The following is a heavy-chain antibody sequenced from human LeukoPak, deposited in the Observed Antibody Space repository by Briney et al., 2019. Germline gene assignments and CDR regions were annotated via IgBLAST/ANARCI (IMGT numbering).Heavy chain of an antibody. D-gene: IGHD3-22*01. CDR2: ISGSGGST. Sequence: GGSLRLSCAASGFTFSSYAMSWVRQAPGKGLEWVSAISGSGGSTYYAGSVKGRFTISRDNSKNTLYLQMNSLRAEDAAVYYCMGGRGWLPEDWGQGTLVTVSS. CDR3: MGGRGWLPED. V-gene: IGHV3-23*01. J-gene: IGHJ4*02. CDR1: GFTFSSYA.